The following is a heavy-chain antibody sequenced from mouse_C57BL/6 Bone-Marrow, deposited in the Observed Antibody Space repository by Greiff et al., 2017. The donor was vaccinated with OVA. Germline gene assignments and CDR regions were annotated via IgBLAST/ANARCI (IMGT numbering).Heavy chain of an antibody. J-gene: IGHJ3*01. CDR3: ARRYYGSSYSFAY. Sequence: QVQLKQSGAELARPGASVKMSCKASGYTFTSYTLHWVKQRPGQGLEWIGYINPSSGSTKYNQKCKDKATLTADKSSSTAYMQLSSLTSEDSAVYYCARRYYGSSYSFAYWGQGTLVTVSA. V-gene: IGHV1-4*01. CDR2: INPSSGST. CDR1: GYTFTSYT. D-gene: IGHD1-1*01.